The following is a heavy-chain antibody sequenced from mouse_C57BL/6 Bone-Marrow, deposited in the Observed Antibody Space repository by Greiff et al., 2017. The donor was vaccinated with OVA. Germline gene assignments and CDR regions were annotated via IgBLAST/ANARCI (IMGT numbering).Heavy chain of an antibody. CDR2: ISNLAYSI. V-gene: IGHV5-15*04. Sequence: EVMLVESGGGLVQPGGSLKLSCAASGFTFSDYGMAWVRQAPRKGPEWVAFISNLAYSIYYADTVTGRFTISRENAKNTLYLEMSSLRSEDTAMYYCARHSYYGLDYWGQGTTLTVSS. CDR1: GFTFSDYG. D-gene: IGHD1-1*01. CDR3: ARHSYYGLDY. J-gene: IGHJ2*01.